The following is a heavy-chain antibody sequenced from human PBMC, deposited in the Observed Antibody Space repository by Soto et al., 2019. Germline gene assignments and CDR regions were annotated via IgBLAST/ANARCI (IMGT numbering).Heavy chain of an antibody. D-gene: IGHD5-18*01. CDR2: IYHSGIT. V-gene: IGHV4-38-2*02. J-gene: IGHJ4*02. Sequence: SETLSLTCDVSGSSISRGYYWAWIRQPPGKGLEWIGSIYHSGITNYNPSLKSRVTMLVDTSKNQFFLKLSSVTAADTAMYYCARDAQDPYNNGSDYWGQETLVTVS. CDR3: ARDAQDPYNNGSDY. CDR1: GSSISRGYY.